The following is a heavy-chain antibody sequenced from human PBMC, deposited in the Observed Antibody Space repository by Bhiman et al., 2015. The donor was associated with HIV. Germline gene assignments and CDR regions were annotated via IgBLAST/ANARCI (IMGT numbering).Heavy chain of an antibody. J-gene: IGHJ6*02. V-gene: IGHV3-7*01. CDR2: IKHDGSEK. D-gene: IGHD3-10*01. Sequence: EVQLAESGGGLVQPGGSLRLSCAASGFTFSGYWMSWVRQAPGKGLEWVANIKHDGSEKFYVDFVRGRFTISRDNAKNSLYLQMNSLRAEDTGVYNCARDQAREVNGMDVWGQGP. CDR1: GFTFSGYW. CDR3: ARDQAREVNGMDV.